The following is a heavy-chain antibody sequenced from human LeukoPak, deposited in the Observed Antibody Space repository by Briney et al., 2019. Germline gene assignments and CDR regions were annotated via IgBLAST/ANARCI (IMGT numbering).Heavy chain of an antibody. CDR2: IIPIFGTA. J-gene: IGHJ6*03. V-gene: IGHV1-69*05. CDR1: GGTFSSYA. D-gene: IGHD1-26*01. Sequence: GASVKVSCKASGGTFSSYAISWVRQAPGQGLEWMGGIIPIFGTANYAQKFQGRVTITTDESTSTAYMELSSLRSEGTAVYYCARPTTQGHYYYMDVWGKGTTVTVSS. CDR3: ARPTTQGHYYYMDV.